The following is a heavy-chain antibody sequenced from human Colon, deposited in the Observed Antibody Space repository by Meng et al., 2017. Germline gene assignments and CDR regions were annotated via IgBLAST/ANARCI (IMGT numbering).Heavy chain of an antibody. CDR1: GFSFSDVW. CDR2: IKSKIAGGTT. J-gene: IGHJ4*02. D-gene: IGHD3-10*01. Sequence: GESLKISCAASGFSFSDVWINWVRQAPGKGLEWVGLIKSKIAGGTTDYAAPVKGRFTISRDDSTNTVYLQMNSLRVEDTALYYCVRDQTISGTGPHFDSWGQGTLVTVSS. CDR3: VRDQTISGTGPHFDS. V-gene: IGHV3-15*05.